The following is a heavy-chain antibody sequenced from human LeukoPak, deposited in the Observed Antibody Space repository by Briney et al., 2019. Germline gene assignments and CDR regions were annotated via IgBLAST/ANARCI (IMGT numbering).Heavy chain of an antibody. J-gene: IGHJ5*02. V-gene: IGHV3-48*04. D-gene: IGHD3-10*01. CDR1: GFTFSSYN. Sequence: GGSLRLSCAASGFTFSSYNMNWVRQAPGKGLEWVSYISYGSSTIYYADSVKGRFTISRDNAKNSLYLQMNSLRAEDTAVYYCARGPPMVRGVISDNWFDPWGQGALVTVSS. CDR2: ISYGSSTI. CDR3: ARGPPMVRGVISDNWFDP.